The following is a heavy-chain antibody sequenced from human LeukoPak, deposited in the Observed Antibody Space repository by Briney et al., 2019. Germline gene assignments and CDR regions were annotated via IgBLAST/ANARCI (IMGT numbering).Heavy chain of an antibody. V-gene: IGHV4-39*01. D-gene: IGHD2-2*01. CDR1: GGSIWTSDYY. CDR3: VRHCCSTPSKRTFDI. J-gene: IGHJ3*02. Sequence: SETLSLTCTVSGGSIWTSDYYWGCIRQFPGKGLEWIGTISDGGSTYYNPSLESRVIISVDTSKNQFPLKLSSVTAADMAVYYCVRHCCSTPSKRTFDIWGQGTLVTVSS. CDR2: ISDGGST.